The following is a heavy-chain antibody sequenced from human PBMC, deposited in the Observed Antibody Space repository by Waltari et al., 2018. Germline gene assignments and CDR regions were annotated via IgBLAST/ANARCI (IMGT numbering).Heavy chain of an antibody. D-gene: IGHD7-27*01. V-gene: IGHV3-15*01. Sequence: EVQMVESGGGSMKPGDSLRVSCVASGFRFTPAWLTWVRQAPGKVLEWVGRITSKSDGATTDYAAPVKGRFSISGEDSQNMVFLQMNSLRTEDTAVYFCTTLDAPWGGWGHGTLVTVSS. CDR3: TTLDAPWGG. J-gene: IGHJ4*01. CDR2: ITSKSDGATT. CDR1: GFRFTPAW.